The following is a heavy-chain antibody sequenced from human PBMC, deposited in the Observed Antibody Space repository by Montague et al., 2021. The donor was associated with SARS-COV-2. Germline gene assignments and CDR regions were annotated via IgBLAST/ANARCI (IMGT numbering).Heavy chain of an antibody. CDR2: IYGDGSKT. V-gene: IGHV3-23*03. J-gene: IGHJ4*02. D-gene: IGHD6-19*01. CDR3: AKGWDPSGWIAIYDS. CDR1: GFIFSNYA. Sequence: SLRLSCAASGFIFSNYAMNWVRQTPGKGLEWVSVIYGDGSKTYYADSVKGRFTISRDNSKNTLYLQMNSLRTEDTALYYCAKGWDPSGWIAIYDSWGQGTRVPVSS.